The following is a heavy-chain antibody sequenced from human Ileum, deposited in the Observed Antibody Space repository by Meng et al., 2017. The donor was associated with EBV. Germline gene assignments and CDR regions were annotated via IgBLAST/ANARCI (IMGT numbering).Heavy chain of an antibody. CDR1: GGSISSSSYY. J-gene: IGHJ4*02. CDR3: ARHHHSPTFDY. D-gene: IGHD1-14*01. Sequence: QLQLQESGPGLVKPPEPLSLTCTVSGGSISSSSYYWAWIRQPPGEGLEWIGSVVYSGTTYYTSSLKSRVSISVDTSKNQFSLKLSSVTAADTAVYYCARHHHSPTFDYWGQGTVVTVSS. CDR2: VVYSGTT. V-gene: IGHV4-39*01.